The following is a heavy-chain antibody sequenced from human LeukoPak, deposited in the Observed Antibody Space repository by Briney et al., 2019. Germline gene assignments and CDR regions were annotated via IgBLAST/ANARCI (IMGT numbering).Heavy chain of an antibody. CDR2: IRSKAYGGTT. J-gene: IGHJ4*02. D-gene: IGHD3-3*01. V-gene: IGHV3-49*04. CDR3: TRPRITIFGVVISFDY. Sequence: GGSLRLSCTASGFTFGDYAMSWVRQAPGKGLEWVGFIRSKAYGGTTEYAASVKGRFTISRDDSKSIAYLQMNSLKTEDTAVYYCTRPRITIFGVVISFDYWGQGTLVTVSS. CDR1: GFTFGDYA.